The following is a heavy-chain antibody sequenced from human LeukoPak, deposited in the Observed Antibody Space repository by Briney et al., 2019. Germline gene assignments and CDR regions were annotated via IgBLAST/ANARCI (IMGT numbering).Heavy chain of an antibody. V-gene: IGHV3-21*01. CDR1: GFTFSSYS. Sequence: GGSLRLSCAASGFTFSSYSMNWVRQAPGKGLGWVSSISSSSSYIYYAGSVKGRFTISRDNAKNSLYLQMNSLRAEDTAVYYCARDHGGYCSSTSCYWAKNWFDPWGQGTLVTVSS. D-gene: IGHD2-2*01. CDR3: ARDHGGYCSSTSCYWAKNWFDP. CDR2: ISSSSSYI. J-gene: IGHJ5*02.